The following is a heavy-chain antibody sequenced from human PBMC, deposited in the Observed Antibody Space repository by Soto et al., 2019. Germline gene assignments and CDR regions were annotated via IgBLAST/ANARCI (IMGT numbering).Heavy chain of an antibody. CDR2: ISYDGSNK. Sequence: QVQLVESGGGVVQPGRSLRLSCAASGFTFSSYAMHWVRQAPGKGLEWVAVISYDGSNKYYADSVKGRFTISRDKSKNTLYLQMNSLRAEDTAVYYCAVGRSTNLNRNYYDYGMDVWGQGTTVTVSS. V-gene: IGHV3-30-3*01. J-gene: IGHJ6*02. D-gene: IGHD1-26*01. CDR3: AVGRSTNLNRNYYDYGMDV. CDR1: GFTFSSYA.